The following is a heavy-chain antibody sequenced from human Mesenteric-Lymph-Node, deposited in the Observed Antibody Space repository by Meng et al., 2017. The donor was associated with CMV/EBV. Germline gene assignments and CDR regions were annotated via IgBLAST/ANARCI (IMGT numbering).Heavy chain of an antibody. Sequence: GSLRLSCAASGFTFSSYAMHWVRQASGKGLEWVGRIRSRANSYAAAYAASLKGRFTISRDDSKNTAYLQMSSLKTEDTALYYCARPSGEGWYFDLWGRGTLVTVSS. V-gene: IGHV3-73*01. CDR2: IRSRANSYAA. D-gene: IGHD6-25*01. CDR3: ARPSGEGWYFDL. J-gene: IGHJ2*01. CDR1: GFTFSSYA.